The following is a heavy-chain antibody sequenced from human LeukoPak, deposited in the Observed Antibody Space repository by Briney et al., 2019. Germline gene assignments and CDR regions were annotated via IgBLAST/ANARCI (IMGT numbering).Heavy chain of an antibody. V-gene: IGHV4-38-2*02. J-gene: IGHJ4*02. CDR2: FSPSGAT. Sequence: SETLSLTCTVYGSSNSTVYWGWIRQPPGKGLEWVGSFSPSGATYYNPSLNSRATISRDTSKNQFSLKVTSVTAADTAVYYCARTNAFDYWGQGILVTVSS. D-gene: IGHD2-8*01. CDR1: GSSNSTVY. CDR3: ARTNAFDY.